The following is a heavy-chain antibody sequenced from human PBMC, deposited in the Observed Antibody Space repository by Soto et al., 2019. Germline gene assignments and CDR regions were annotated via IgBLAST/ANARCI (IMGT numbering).Heavy chain of an antibody. V-gene: IGHV4-34*01. J-gene: IGHJ5*02. CDR1: GGSFSGYY. D-gene: IGHD4-17*01. Sequence: QVQLQQWGAGLLKPSETLSLTCAVYGGSFSGYYWSWIRQPPGKGLEWIGEINHSGSTNYNPSLKSRVTISVDTCKNQFSLKLSSVTAADTAVYYCARGQKGTVLNWFDPWGQGTLVTVSS. CDR2: INHSGST. CDR3: ARGQKGTVLNWFDP.